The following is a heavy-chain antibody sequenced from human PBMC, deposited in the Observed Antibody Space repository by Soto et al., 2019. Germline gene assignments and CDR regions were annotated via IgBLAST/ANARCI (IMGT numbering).Heavy chain of an antibody. V-gene: IGHV4-31*03. D-gene: IGHD6-13*01. CDR3: ARVAAAAGXDY. J-gene: IGHJ4*02. CDR2: IYYSGST. Sequence: ASETLSLTCTVSGGSISSGGYYWSWIRQHPGKGLEWIGYIYYSGSTYYNPSLKSRVTISVDTSRNQFSLKLSSVTAADTAVYYCARVAAAAGXDYWGQGTLVTVSS. CDR1: GGSISSGGYY.